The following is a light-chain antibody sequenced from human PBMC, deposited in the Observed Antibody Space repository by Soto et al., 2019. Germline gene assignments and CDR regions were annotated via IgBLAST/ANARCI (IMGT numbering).Light chain of an antibody. Sequence: QSVLTQPPSVSAAPGQKVTISCSGSRFNIGNNYVSWYQQFPGTAPQLLIYDNNNRPSGIPDRFSGSKSGTSATLDITGLQTGDEADYYCATWDSSLSTGVFGTGTKVTVL. J-gene: IGLJ1*01. V-gene: IGLV1-51*01. CDR2: DNN. CDR3: ATWDSSLSTGV. CDR1: RFNIGNNY.